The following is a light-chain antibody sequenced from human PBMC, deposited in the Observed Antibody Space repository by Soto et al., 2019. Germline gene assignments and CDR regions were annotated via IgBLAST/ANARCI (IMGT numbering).Light chain of an antibody. CDR3: QHYNSYSEA. Sequence: DVQLTQTPSTLSAAVGDGVTITCRASQTISSWLAWYHHKPGKAPKLLIYKASTLKSGVPPRFSGSGSGTEFTLTLSSLQRHDFAPYYSQHYNSYSEAVGQGTKVDIK. J-gene: IGKJ1*01. V-gene: IGKV1-5*03. CDR1: QTISSW. CDR2: KAS.